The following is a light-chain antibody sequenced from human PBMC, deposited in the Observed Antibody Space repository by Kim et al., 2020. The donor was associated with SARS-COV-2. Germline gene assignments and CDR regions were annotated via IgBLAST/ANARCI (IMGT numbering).Light chain of an antibody. Sequence: DIQMTQSPSALSASVGDRVTITCRASQDIRNYLAWFQQKPGKAPRLLIYATSTLQSGVPSRVSGRGFGTDFTLAISSLQPEDVATYYCQKYNSGPRTFGPETKVEIK. CDR3: QKYNSGPRT. CDR2: ATS. J-gene: IGKJ3*01. V-gene: IGKV1-27*01. CDR1: QDIRNY.